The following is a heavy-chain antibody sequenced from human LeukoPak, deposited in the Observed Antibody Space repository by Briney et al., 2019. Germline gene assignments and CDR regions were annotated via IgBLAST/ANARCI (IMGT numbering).Heavy chain of an antibody. J-gene: IGHJ4*02. D-gene: IGHD3-22*01. Sequence: TGGSLRLSCAASGFTFSSYSMNWVRQAPGKGLEWVSYISTSSSTIYYADSVKGRFTISRDNAKNSLYLQMNSLRDEDTAVYYCARRNYYDSSGYRLYYFDYWGQGTLVNVSS. CDR1: GFTFSSYS. CDR3: ARRNYYDSSGYRLYYFDY. CDR2: ISTSSSTI. V-gene: IGHV3-48*02.